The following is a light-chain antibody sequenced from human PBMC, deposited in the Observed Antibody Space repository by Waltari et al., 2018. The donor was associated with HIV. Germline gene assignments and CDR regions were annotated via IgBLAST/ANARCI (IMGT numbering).Light chain of an antibody. CDR1: SPNTGAGSA. CDR2: GNS. Sequence: QSVLTQQPSVSGAPGPRVTHSCTGSSPNTGAGSAVFRHHQLPGTAPKPLIYGNSIRPSGVPDRFSGSQSGTSASLAITGLQAEDEADYDCQSYDSSLSAPVVFGGGTKLTVL. CDR3: QSYDSSLSAPVV. J-gene: IGLJ2*01. V-gene: IGLV1-40*01.